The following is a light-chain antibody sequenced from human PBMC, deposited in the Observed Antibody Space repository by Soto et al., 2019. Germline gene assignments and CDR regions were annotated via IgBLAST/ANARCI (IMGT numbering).Light chain of an antibody. Sequence: QPVLTQPPSASGTPGQRVTISCSGSSSNIGSNTVNWYQQLPGTAPKLLIYSNNQRPSGVPDGFSGSNAGTSASLAISGLQSEDEADYYCAAWDDSLNVVFGGGTKLTVL. CDR3: AAWDDSLNVV. V-gene: IGLV1-44*01. CDR2: SNN. CDR1: SSNIGSNT. J-gene: IGLJ2*01.